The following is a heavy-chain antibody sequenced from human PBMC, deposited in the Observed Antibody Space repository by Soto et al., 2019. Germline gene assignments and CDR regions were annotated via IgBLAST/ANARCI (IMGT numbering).Heavy chain of an antibody. CDR1: GFTFSSYG. V-gene: IGHV3-30*03. CDR2: ISYDGSNK. CDR3: ARGMYGSGSYYIGDAFDM. Sequence: GGSLRLSCVASGFTFSSYGMHWFRQAPGKGLEWVAFISYDGSNKYYADSVKGRFTISRDNSKNTLYVQMNSLRAEDTAVYYCARGMYGSGSYYIGDAFDMWGQGTMVTVSS. J-gene: IGHJ3*02. D-gene: IGHD3-10*01.